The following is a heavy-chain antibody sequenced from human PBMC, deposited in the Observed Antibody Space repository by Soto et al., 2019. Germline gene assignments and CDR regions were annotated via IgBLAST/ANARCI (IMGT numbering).Heavy chain of an antibody. J-gene: IGHJ4*02. Sequence: QVQLVESGGGVVQPGRSLRLSCAASGFPFSKYGMHWVRQAPGKGLERVAVISHDGSNEYYLASVKGRFTISRDNYKSTLYLQMDSLRTEDTAVYFCAKKVSGSHKQGPDFWGQGTLVTVSS. CDR2: ISHDGSNE. V-gene: IGHV3-30*18. CDR1: GFPFSKYG. D-gene: IGHD3-10*01. CDR3: AKKVSGSHKQGPDF.